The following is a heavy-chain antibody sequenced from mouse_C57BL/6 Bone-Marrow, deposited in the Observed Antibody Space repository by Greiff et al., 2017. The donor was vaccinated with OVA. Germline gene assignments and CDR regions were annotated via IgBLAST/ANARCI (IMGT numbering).Heavy chain of an antibody. J-gene: IGHJ1*03. CDR3: ARWGTTVVAPRYFDV. CDR1: GYAFSSSW. Sequence: QVQLQQSGPELVKPGASVKISCKASGYAFSSSWMNWVKQRPGKGLEWIGRIYPGDGDTTYNGKFKGKATLTADKSSSTAYMQRSSLTSEDSAVYFCARWGTTVVAPRYFDVWGTGTTVTVSS. V-gene: IGHV1-82*01. D-gene: IGHD1-1*01. CDR2: IYPGDGDT.